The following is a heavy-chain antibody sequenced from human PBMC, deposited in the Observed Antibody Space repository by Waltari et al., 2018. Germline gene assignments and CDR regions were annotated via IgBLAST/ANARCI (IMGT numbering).Heavy chain of an antibody. J-gene: IGHJ4*02. CDR1: GCTFSSYS. V-gene: IGHV3-30-3*01. D-gene: IGHD5-18*01. CDR2: ISYDGSNK. Sequence: QVQLVESGGGVVQPGRSLRLSCAASGCTFSSYSMHWVRQAPGKGLEWVAVISYDGSNKYYADSVKGRFTISRDNSKNTLYLQMNSLRAEDTAVYYCYSTTYYFDYWGQGTLVTVSS. CDR3: YSTTYYFDY.